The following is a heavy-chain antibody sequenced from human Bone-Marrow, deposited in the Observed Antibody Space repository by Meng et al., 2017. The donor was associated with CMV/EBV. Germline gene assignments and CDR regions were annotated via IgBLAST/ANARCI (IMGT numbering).Heavy chain of an antibody. V-gene: IGHV4-59*01. D-gene: IGHD3-3*01. J-gene: IGHJ4*02. CDR3: ARVRFLEWLLSEYYFDY. CDR2: IYYSGST. CDR1: GGSISSYY. Sequence: GGSISSYYWGWIRQPPGKGLEWIGYIYYSGSTNYNPSLKSRVTISVDTSKNQFSLKLSSVTAADTAVYYCARVRFLEWLLSEYYFDYWGQGTLVTVSS.